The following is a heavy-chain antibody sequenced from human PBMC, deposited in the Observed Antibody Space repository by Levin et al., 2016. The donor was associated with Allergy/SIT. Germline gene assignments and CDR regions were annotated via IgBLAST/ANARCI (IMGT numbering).Heavy chain of an antibody. Sequence: GESLKISCRGSGYTFSSNWIGWVRQMPGKGLEWMGIIYPGDSDSRYSPSFQGQVTISADKSISTAYMELSRLRSDDTAVYYCARAQDIVVVVAATHTIHFDYWGQGTLVTVSS. J-gene: IGHJ4*02. CDR3: ARAQDIVVVVAATHTIHFDY. D-gene: IGHD2-15*01. CDR2: IYPGDSDS. V-gene: IGHV5-51*01. CDR1: GYTFSSNW.